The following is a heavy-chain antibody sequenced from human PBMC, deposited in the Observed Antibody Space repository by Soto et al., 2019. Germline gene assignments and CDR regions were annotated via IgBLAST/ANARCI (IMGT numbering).Heavy chain of an antibody. V-gene: IGHV2-5*02. CDR1: GFSLSTSGVG. Sequence: SGPTLVNPTQTLTLTCTFSGFSLSTSGVGVGWIRQPPGKALEWLALIYWDDDKRYSPSLKSRLTITKDTSKNQVVLTMTNMDPVDTATYYCAHRRDLGYCSSTSCYKLQGDDAFDIWGQGTMVTVSS. CDR2: IYWDDDK. D-gene: IGHD2-2*02. CDR3: AHRRDLGYCSSTSCYKLQGDDAFDI. J-gene: IGHJ3*02.